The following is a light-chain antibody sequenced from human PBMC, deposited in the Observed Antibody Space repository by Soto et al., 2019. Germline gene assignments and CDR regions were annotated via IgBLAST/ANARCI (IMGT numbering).Light chain of an antibody. J-gene: IGKJ2*01. V-gene: IGKV1-33*01. CDR2: DAS. Sequence: DIQMTRSPSSLSASIGDRVTITCQASHDINNFLNWYQQKPGKAPKLLIYDASNLERGVPSRFSGSAYGTDYTFTISGLQPEDIATYYCQQYDDFPFTFGQGTKLEI. CDR3: QQYDDFPFT. CDR1: HDINNF.